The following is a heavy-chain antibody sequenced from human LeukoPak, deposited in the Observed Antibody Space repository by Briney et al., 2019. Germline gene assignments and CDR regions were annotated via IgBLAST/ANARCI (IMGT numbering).Heavy chain of an antibody. J-gene: IGHJ4*01. CDR1: GFTFGSYW. Sequence: PGGSLRLSCAASGFTFGSYWMSWVRQAPGKGLEWVANIKQDESEKYYVDSVKGRFSISRDNARNSLYLQINSLRAEDTAVYHCARGNDYGDHVGIYFDSWGHGTLVTVSS. V-gene: IGHV3-7*03. CDR2: IKQDESEK. CDR3: ARGNDYGDHVGIYFDS. D-gene: IGHD4-17*01.